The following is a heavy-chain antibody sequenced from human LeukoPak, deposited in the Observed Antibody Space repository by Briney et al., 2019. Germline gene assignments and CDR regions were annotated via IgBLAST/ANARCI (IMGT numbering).Heavy chain of an antibody. Sequence: ASVKVSCKASGYTFTSYAMHWVRQAPGQRLEWMGIINPSGGSTSYAQKFQGRVTMTRDTSTSTVYMELSSLRSEDTAVYYCARGSGSPAGAFDIWGQGTMVTVSS. V-gene: IGHV1-46*01. CDR2: INPSGGST. D-gene: IGHD1-26*01. CDR1: GYTFTSYA. CDR3: ARGSGSPAGAFDI. J-gene: IGHJ3*02.